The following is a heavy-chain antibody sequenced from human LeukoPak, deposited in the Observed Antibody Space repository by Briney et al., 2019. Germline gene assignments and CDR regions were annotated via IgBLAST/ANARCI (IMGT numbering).Heavy chain of an antibody. D-gene: IGHD3-3*01. CDR2: MNPNSGNT. CDR3: ARHYYDFWSGYIEIIDY. V-gene: IGHV1-8*01. Sequence: GATVKVSCKASGYTFTSYDINWVRQATGQGLEWMGWMNPNSGNTGCAQKFQGRVTMTRNTSISTAYMELSSLRSEDTAVYYCARHYYDFWSGYIEIIDYWGQGTLVTVSS. J-gene: IGHJ4*02. CDR1: GYTFTSYD.